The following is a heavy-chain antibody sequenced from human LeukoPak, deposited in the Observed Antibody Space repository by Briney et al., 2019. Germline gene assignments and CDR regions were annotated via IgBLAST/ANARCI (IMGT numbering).Heavy chain of an antibody. J-gene: IGHJ4*02. CDR1: GYTSTSYA. CDR2: INAGNGNT. V-gene: IGHV1-3*01. CDR3: AREYYYDSSFDY. Sequence: RASVKVSCTASGYTSTSYAMHWVRQAPGQRLEWMGWINAGNGNTKYSQKFQGRVTITRDTSASTAYMELSSLRSEDTAVYYCAREYYYDSSFDYWGQGTLVTVSS. D-gene: IGHD3-22*01.